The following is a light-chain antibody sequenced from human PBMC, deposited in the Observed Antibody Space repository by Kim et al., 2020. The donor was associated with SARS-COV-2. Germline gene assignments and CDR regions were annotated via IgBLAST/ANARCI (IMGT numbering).Light chain of an antibody. CDR1: SSDIGPYKY. CDR3: CSYTSRSTWV. V-gene: IGLV2-14*03. Sequence: QSILTQPASVSGSPGQSITISCTGTSSDIGPYKYVSWYQQVPGKVPKLIISDVSDRPSGVSNRFSGSKSGNTASLTISRLQSEDEADYYCCSYTSRSTWVFGGGTQLTVL. CDR2: DVS. J-gene: IGLJ3*02.